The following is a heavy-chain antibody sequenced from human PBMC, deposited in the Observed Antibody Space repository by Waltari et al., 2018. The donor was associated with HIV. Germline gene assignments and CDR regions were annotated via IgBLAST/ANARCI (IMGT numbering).Heavy chain of an antibody. V-gene: IGHV1-2*02. J-gene: IGHJ4*02. CDR3: ARVPYYYDTSAYPDY. D-gene: IGHD3-22*01. CDR1: GYTFTGYY. Sequence: QVQLVQSGAEVKKPGASVKVSCKASGYTFTGYYMHWVRQAPGQGLEWMGWINPNMGGTNYAQKFQGRVTMTRDTSITTAYMEVSRLRSDDTAVYYCARVPYYYDTSAYPDYWGQGTLVTVSS. CDR2: INPNMGGT.